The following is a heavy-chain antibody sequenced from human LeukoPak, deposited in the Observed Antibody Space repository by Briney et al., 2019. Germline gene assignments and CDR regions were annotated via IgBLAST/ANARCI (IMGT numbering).Heavy chain of an antibody. CDR3: ASLQSRDGYNKGAFDY. V-gene: IGHV4-4*02. CDR2: IYHSGST. Sequence: SETLSLTCAVSGGSISSSNWWSWVRQPPGKGLEWIGEIYHSGSTNYNPSLKSRVTISVDKSKNQFSLKLSSVTAADTAVYYCASLQSRDGYNKGAFDYWGQGTLVTVSS. J-gene: IGHJ4*02. CDR1: GGSISSSNW. D-gene: IGHD5-24*01.